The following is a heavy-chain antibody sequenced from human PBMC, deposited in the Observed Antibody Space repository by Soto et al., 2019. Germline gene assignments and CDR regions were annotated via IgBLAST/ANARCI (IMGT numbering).Heavy chain of an antibody. J-gene: IGHJ6*03. V-gene: IGHV3-66*01. CDR3: ATSAEVFTRFYYYYYMDG. CDR2: IYSGGST. Sequence: GGSLRLSCAASGFTVSSNYMSWVRQAPGKGLEWVSVIYSGGSTYYADSVKGRFTISRDNSKNTLYLQMNSLRAEDTAVYYCATSAEVFTRFYYYYYMDGWGQGTTVPVSS. CDR1: GFTVSSNY. D-gene: IGHD2-15*01.